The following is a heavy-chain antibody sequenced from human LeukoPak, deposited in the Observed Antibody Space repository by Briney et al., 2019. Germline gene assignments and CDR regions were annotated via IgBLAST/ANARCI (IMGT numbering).Heavy chain of an antibody. J-gene: IGHJ4*02. D-gene: IGHD2-21*02. CDR3: ARSEIVTAPPYTY. Sequence: PGGSLRLSCAASGFTFSNYAMSWVRQAPGKGLEWVSAISGGATGTYYADSLKGRFTISRDNSKNTLDLQMNSLRAEDKAVYYCARSEIVTAPPYTYWGQGTLVTVSS. V-gene: IGHV3-23*01. CDR1: GFTFSNYA. CDR2: ISGGATGT.